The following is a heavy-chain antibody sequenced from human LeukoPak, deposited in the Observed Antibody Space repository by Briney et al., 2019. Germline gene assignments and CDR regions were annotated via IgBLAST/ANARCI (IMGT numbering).Heavy chain of an antibody. J-gene: IGHJ3*02. Sequence: AGGSLRLSCAASGFTFSSYWMSWVRQAPGKGLEWVSVVYSGGSTYYADSVKGRFTISRDNSKNTLYLQMNSLTAEDTAVYYCARDSAFDIWGLGTMVTVSS. V-gene: IGHV3-53*01. CDR3: ARDSAFDI. CDR2: VYSGGST. CDR1: GFTFSSYW.